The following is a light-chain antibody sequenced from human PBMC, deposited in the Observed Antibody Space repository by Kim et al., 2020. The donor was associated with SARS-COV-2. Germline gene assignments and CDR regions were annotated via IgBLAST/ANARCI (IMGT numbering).Light chain of an antibody. Sequence: SSELTQDPAVSVALGQTVRITCQGDSLRSYGANWYQQKPGQAPVLVIYVKNYRPSGIPDRFSGSSSGNTASLTITGAQAEDEADYYCNSRDASGKQWVFGGGTKLTFL. CDR3: NSRDASGKQWV. CDR1: SLRSYG. CDR2: VKN. V-gene: IGLV3-19*01. J-gene: IGLJ3*02.